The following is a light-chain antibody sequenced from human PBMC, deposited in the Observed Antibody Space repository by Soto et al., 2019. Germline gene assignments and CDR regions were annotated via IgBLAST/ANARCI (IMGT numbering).Light chain of an antibody. CDR2: DAS. Sequence: EILLTQSPSTLPLSPGERATLSCRASQSVSSYLAWYQQKPGQAPRLLIYDASNRATGIPARFSGSGSGTDFTLTISSLQSEDFELYYCQQYNNWPWTFGQGTKVDI. CDR1: QSVSSY. V-gene: IGKV3-11*01. CDR3: QQYNNWPWT. J-gene: IGKJ1*01.